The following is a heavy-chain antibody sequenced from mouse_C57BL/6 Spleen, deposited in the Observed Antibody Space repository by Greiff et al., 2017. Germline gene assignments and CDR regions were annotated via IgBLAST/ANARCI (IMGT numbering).Heavy chain of an antibody. J-gene: IGHJ3*01. V-gene: IGHV1-52*01. D-gene: IGHD2-4*01. Sequence: VQLQQPGAELVRPGSSVKLSCKASGYTFTSYWMHWVKQRPIQGLEWIGNIDPSDSETHYNQKFKDKATLTVDKSSSTAYMQLSSLTSEDSAVYYCARVCDYGGGVAYWGQGTLVTVSA. CDR1: GYTFTSYW. CDR3: ARVCDYGGGVAY. CDR2: IDPSDSET.